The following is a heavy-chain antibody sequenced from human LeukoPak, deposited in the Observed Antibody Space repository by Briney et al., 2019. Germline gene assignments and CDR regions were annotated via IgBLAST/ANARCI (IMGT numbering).Heavy chain of an antibody. CDR3: ARKLYGQLLYFGY. J-gene: IGHJ4*02. Sequence: PSETLSLTCTVSGGSISSSSYYWGWIRQPPGKGLEWIGSIYYSGSTYYNPSLKSRVTISVDTSKNQFSLKLSSVTAADTAVYYCARKLYGQLLYFGYWGQGTLVTVSS. CDR1: GGSISSSSYY. V-gene: IGHV4-39*01. D-gene: IGHD2-2*01. CDR2: IYYSGST.